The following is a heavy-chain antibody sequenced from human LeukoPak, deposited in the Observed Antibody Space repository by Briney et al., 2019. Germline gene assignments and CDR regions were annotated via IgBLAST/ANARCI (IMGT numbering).Heavy chain of an antibody. V-gene: IGHV4-4*07. J-gene: IGHJ4*02. D-gene: IGHD3-9*01. CDR3: ARDVGTAPVGDILDY. CDR2: IYTSGST. CDR1: GGSISSYY. Sequence: PSETLSLTCTVSGGSISSYYWSWIRQPAEKGLEWIGRIYTSGSTNYNPSLKSRVTMSVDTSKNQFSLKLSSVTAADTAVYYCARDVGTAPVGDILDYWGQGTLVIVSS.